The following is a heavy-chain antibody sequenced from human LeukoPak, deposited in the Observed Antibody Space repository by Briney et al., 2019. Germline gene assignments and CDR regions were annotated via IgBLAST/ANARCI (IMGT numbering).Heavy chain of an antibody. D-gene: IGHD3-10*01. V-gene: IGHV3-53*01. CDR2: IYSSGST. J-gene: IGHJ4*02. Sequence: GGSLRLSCAASGFTVSSNYMSWVRQAPGKGLEWVSAIYSSGSTYYAASVKGRFAISRDNSKNTLYLQMNSLRAEDTAVYYCASRSLWYGEDYWGQGTLVTVSS. CDR3: ASRSLWYGEDY. CDR1: GFTVSSNY.